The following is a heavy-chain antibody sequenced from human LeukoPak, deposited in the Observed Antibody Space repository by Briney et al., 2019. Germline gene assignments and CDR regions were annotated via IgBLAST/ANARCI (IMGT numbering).Heavy chain of an antibody. CDR2: INPNSGGT. CDR1: GYTFTGYY. Sequence: ASVKVSCKASGYTFTGYYMHWVRQAPGQGLEWMGRINPNSGGTNYAQKFQGRVTMTRDTSISTAYMELSRLRSDDTAVYYCARGSVLGDFWSRGMDVWGQGTTVTVSS. J-gene: IGHJ6*02. V-gene: IGHV1-2*06. D-gene: IGHD3-3*01. CDR3: ARGSVLGDFWSRGMDV.